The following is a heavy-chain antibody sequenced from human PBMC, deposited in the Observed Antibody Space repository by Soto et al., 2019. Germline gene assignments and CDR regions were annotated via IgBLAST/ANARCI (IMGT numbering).Heavy chain of an antibody. D-gene: IGHD5-12*01. Sequence: VVFLILCCGAAGGKCGDYGRSWVRQATGMGLEWVANIKSDGSDKYYVDSVKGRFTISRDNTKNSLSLQMNSLRAEDTAVYYCASDRYSTTLFDFWGHGTTVTVSS. CDR1: GGKCGDYG. J-gene: IGHJ3*01. V-gene: IGHV3-7*03. CDR3: ASDRYSTTLFDF. CDR2: IKSDGSDK.